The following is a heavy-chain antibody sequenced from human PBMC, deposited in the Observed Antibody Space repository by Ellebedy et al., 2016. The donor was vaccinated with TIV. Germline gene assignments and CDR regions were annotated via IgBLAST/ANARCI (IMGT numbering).Heavy chain of an antibody. D-gene: IGHD3-16*01. V-gene: IGHV1-2*02. CDR2: FNPNSGGT. CDR3: ARVSGRGSRHLDP. Sequence: AASVKVSCKASGYTFTGYFIHWVRQAPGQGLEWMGWFNPNSGGTTYARKFQGRVTMTRDTSISTAYMELSRLRSDDTAVDYCARVSGRGSRHLDPWGQGTLVTVSS. CDR1: GYTFTGYF. J-gene: IGHJ5*02.